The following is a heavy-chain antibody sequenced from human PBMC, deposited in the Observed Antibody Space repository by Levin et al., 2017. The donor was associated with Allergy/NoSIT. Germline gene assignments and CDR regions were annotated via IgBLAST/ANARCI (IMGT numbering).Heavy chain of an antibody. CDR3: ARDPVRGVRGGAFDI. V-gene: IGHV3-33*01. Sequence: GGSLRLSCAASGFTFSSYGMHWVRQAPGKGLEWVAVIWYDGSNKYYADSVKGRFTISRDNSKNTLYLQMNSLRAEDTAVYYCARDPVRGVRGGAFDIWGQGTMVTVSS. D-gene: IGHD3-10*01. J-gene: IGHJ3*02. CDR2: IWYDGSNK. CDR1: GFTFSSYG.